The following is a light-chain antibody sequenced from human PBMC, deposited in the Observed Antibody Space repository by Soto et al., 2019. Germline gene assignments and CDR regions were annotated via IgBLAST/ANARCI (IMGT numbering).Light chain of an antibody. CDR2: NTN. CDR3: ALYVSSAIL. J-gene: IGLJ3*02. Sequence: QTVVTQEPSFSVSPGGTVTLTCGLTSGSVSGSYYPSWYQQTPGQAPRTLIYNTNTRSSGVPDRFSGSILGNKAALTIPGAQADDEADYYCALYVSSAILFGGGTQLTVL. V-gene: IGLV8-61*01. CDR1: SGSVSGSYY.